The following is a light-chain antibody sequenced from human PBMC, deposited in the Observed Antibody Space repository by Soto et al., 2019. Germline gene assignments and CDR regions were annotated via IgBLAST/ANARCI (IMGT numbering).Light chain of an antibody. CDR2: MAS. Sequence: DIQMTQSPSTLPASVGDRVTITCRASQSVDNWLAWFQQKPGKAPKVLIHMASSLDSWVPSRFSGSGWGTEFSLTLTSLQPDDFGTYYCQHYRASSPWTFGQGTKVEIK. V-gene: IGKV1-5*03. CDR1: QSVDNW. J-gene: IGKJ1*01. CDR3: QHYRASSPWT.